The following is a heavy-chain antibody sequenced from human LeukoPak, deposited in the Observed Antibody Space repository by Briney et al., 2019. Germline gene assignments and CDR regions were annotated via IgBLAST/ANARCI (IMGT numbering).Heavy chain of an antibody. CDR1: GYTFTSYA. D-gene: IGHD1-26*01. CDR2: INTNTGNP. V-gene: IGHV7-4-1*02. Sequence: GASVKVSCKASGYTFTSYAMNWVRQAPGQGLEWMGWINTNTGNPTYAQGFTGRFVFSLDTSVSTAYLQISSLKAEDTAVYYCAGRFAGATVVRRYYYYYMDVWGKGTTVTVSS. J-gene: IGHJ6*03. CDR3: AGRFAGATVVRRYYYYYMDV.